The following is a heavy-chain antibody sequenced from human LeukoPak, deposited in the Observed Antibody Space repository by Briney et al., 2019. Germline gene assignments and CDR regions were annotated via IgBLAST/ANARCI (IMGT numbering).Heavy chain of an antibody. Sequence: HPGGSLRLSCAASGFTFSSYTMYWVRQAPGKGLKWVAIISDDGSTKYYADSVKGRFTISRDNSKNTLYLQMNSLRAEDTAVYYCGRGAGNYYFDYWGQGTLVTVSS. CDR2: ISDDGSTK. V-gene: IGHV3-30-3*01. CDR1: GFTFSSYT. CDR3: GRGAGNYYFDY. J-gene: IGHJ4*02. D-gene: IGHD4-23*01.